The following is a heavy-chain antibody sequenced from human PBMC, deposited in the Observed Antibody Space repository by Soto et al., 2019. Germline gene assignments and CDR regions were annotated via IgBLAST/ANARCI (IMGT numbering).Heavy chain of an antibody. V-gene: IGHV3-53*02. D-gene: IGHD6-13*01. Sequence: EVQLVETGGGLIQPGGSLRLSCAASGFTVSSNYMSWVRQAPGKGLEWVSVIYSGGSTYYADSVKGRFTISRDNSKNTLYLQMNSLRAEDTAVYYCARVRPYLKYSSSWGWFDPWGQGTLVTVSS. CDR3: ARVRPYLKYSSSWGWFDP. CDR2: IYSGGST. CDR1: GFTVSSNY. J-gene: IGHJ5*02.